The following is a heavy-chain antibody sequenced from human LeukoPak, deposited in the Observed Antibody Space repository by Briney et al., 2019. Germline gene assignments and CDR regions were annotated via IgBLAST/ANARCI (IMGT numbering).Heavy chain of an antibody. CDR3: ARYYYDSSGYYLDY. V-gene: IGHV3-21*01. D-gene: IGHD3-22*01. J-gene: IGHJ4*02. CDR1: GFTFSSYS. CDR2: ISSGSSYI. Sequence: GGSLRLSCAASGFTFSSYSMNWVRQAPGKGLEWVPSISSGSSYIYYADSVKGRFTISRDNAKNSLYLQMNSLRAEDTAVYYCARYYYDSSGYYLDYWGQGTLVTVSS.